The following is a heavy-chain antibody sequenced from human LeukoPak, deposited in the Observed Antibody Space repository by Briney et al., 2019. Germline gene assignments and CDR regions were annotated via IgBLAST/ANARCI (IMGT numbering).Heavy chain of an antibody. V-gene: IGHV3-15*01. D-gene: IGHD5-12*01. J-gene: IGHJ3*02. CDR1: KFPFTRAW. Sequence: GGSLRLSCAVSKFPFTRAWMTWVRQAPGKGLEWVGRIKSKTDGGTTDYAAPVKGRFSISRDDSKNTLYLQMNSLETEDTAMYYCTTCGYDRCGAFDIWAKGQWSPSLQ. CDR2: IKSKTDGGTT. CDR3: TTCGYDRCGAFDI.